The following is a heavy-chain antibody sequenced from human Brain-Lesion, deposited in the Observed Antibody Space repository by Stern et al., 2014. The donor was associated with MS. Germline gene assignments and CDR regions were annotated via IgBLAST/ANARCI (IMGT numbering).Heavy chain of an antibody. CDR2: INPNNGGT. CDR1: GYIFTGYY. D-gene: IGHD3-3*01. V-gene: IGHV1-2*02. Sequence: VQLVESGAEVKKPGASVKVSCKASGYIFTGYYIHWVRQAPGQGLEWMARINPNNGGTKYAQKFQGRVTMSRDTSISTDYVELSSLTSDDTAVYYCARDQRGITIFGVVTDYYYLGMDVWGQGTTVTVSS. CDR3: ARDQRGITIFGVVTDYYYLGMDV. J-gene: IGHJ6*02.